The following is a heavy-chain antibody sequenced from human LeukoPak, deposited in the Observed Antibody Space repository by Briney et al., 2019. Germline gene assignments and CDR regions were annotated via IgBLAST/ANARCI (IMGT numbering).Heavy chain of an antibody. D-gene: IGHD1-7*01. CDR2: INPGGGST. CDR1: GYTFTSNY. Sequence: GASVEVSCKASGYTFTSNYMHWVRQAPGQGLEWMGMINPGGGSTSYAQKFQGRVTVTRDTSTSTVYMELSSLRSEDTAVYYCGRDRENWNSAGLDYWGQGTLVAVSS. J-gene: IGHJ4*02. V-gene: IGHV1-46*01. CDR3: GRDRENWNSAGLDY.